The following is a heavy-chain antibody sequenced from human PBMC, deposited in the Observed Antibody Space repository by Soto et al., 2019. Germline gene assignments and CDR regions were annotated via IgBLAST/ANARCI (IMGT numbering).Heavy chain of an antibody. CDR1: GYTFTSYA. V-gene: IGHV1-3*01. D-gene: IGHD3-22*01. Sequence: ASVKVSCKASGYTFTSYAMHWVRQAPGQRLEWMGCINAGNGNTKYSQKFQGRVTITRDTSASTAYMELSSLRSEDTAVYYCARDYDSSGYRNWFDPWGQGTLVTVSS. CDR2: INAGNGNT. J-gene: IGHJ5*02. CDR3: ARDYDSSGYRNWFDP.